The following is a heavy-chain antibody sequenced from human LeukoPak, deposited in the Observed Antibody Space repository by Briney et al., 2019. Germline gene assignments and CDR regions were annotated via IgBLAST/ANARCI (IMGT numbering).Heavy chain of an antibody. Sequence: GESLKISCKGSGYDFTSSWIGWVRQMPGKGLEWMGIIYPGDSNTRYSPSFQGQVAFSADKSINSAFLQWSRLKASDTAIYYCAREAGDKGAFDIWGQGTTVTVSS. J-gene: IGHJ3*02. V-gene: IGHV5-51*01. CDR1: GYDFTSSW. CDR2: IYPGDSNT. D-gene: IGHD7-27*01. CDR3: AREAGDKGAFDI.